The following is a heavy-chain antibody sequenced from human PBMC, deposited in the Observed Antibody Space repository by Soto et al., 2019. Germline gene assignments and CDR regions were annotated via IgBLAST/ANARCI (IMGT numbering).Heavy chain of an antibody. CDR3: VRDRDKFGEIDY. V-gene: IGHV4-39*07. D-gene: IGHD3-10*01. CDR2: IYYSGST. Sequence: PSETLSLTCTVSGGSISSSSYYWGWIRQPPGKGLEWIGSIYYSGSTYYNPSLKSRVTISINTSKNQFSLKLSSVTAADTAIYYCVRDRDKFGEIDYWGQGTLVTVSS. J-gene: IGHJ4*02. CDR1: GGSISSSSYY.